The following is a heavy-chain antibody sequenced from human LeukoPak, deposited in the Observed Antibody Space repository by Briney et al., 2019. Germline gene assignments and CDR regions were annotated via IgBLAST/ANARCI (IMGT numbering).Heavy chain of an antibody. Sequence: SETLSLTCTVSSYSISSGYYWGWIRQPPGKVLEWIGSIYHSGTTYYNPSLKSRVTISVDTSKNQFSLKLSSVTAAGTAVYYCARGLWFGDENPPYFDYWGQGILVTVSS. CDR2: IYHSGTT. J-gene: IGHJ4*02. CDR3: ARGLWFGDENPPYFDY. CDR1: SYSISSGYY. V-gene: IGHV4-38-2*02. D-gene: IGHD3-10*01.